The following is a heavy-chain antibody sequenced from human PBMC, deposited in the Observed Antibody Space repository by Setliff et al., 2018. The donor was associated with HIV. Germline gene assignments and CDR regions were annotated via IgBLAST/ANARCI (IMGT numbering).Heavy chain of an antibody. CDR2: ISFDGSNK. CDR1: GFAFRDYT. CDR3: MGYYDTSGYWGSHFDH. V-gene: IGHV3-30*04. Sequence: GGSLRLSCVASGFAFRDYTMHWVRQAPGKGLEWLAVISFDGSNKYFADSVKGRFTISRDNSKNTVSLQMNSLRPEDTAVYFCMGYYDTSGYWGSHFDHWGQGTLVTVSS. D-gene: IGHD3-22*01. J-gene: IGHJ4*02.